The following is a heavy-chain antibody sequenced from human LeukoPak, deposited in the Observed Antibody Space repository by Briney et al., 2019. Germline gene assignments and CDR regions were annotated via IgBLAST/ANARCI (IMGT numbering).Heavy chain of an antibody. CDR1: GGSISSYY. J-gene: IGHJ4*02. D-gene: IGHD1-26*01. Sequence: SETLSLTCTVSGGSISSYYWSWIRQPAGKGLEWIERIYTSGSTNYNPSLKSRVTMSVDTSKNQFSLKLSSVTAADTAIYYCAKEASGYSFSDWWGQGTLVTVSS. V-gene: IGHV4-4*07. CDR3: AKEASGYSFSDW. CDR2: IYTSGST.